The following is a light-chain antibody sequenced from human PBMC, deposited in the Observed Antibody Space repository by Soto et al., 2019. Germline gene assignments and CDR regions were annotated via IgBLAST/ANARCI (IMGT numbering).Light chain of an antibody. CDR3: CPYAGSYTFV. CDR1: SSDVGGYNY. V-gene: IGLV2-11*01. Sequence: QSALTQPRSVSGSPGQSVTISCTGTSSDVGGYNYVSWYQHHPGKAPKLMIYDVTERPSGVPDRFSGSKSGNTASLTISGLQADDEADYYCCPYAGSYTFVFGIGTKLTVL. J-gene: IGLJ1*01. CDR2: DVT.